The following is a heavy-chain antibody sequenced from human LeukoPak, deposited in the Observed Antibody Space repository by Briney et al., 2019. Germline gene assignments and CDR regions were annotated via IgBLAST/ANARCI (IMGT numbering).Heavy chain of an antibody. CDR2: IYTSGST. V-gene: IGHV4-61*02. CDR3: ARGGRYSLGP. D-gene: IGHD5-18*01. J-gene: IGHJ5*02. CDR1: GGSISSGSYY. Sequence: SSQTLSLTCTVSGGSISSGSYYWSWIRQPAGKGLEWIGRIYTSGSTNYNPSLKSRVTISVDTSKNQFSLKLSSVTAADTAVYYCARGGRYSLGPWGQGTLVTVSS.